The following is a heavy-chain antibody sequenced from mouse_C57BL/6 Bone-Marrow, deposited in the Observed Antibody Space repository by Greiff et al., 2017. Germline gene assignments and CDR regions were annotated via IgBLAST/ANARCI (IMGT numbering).Heavy chain of an antibody. CDR2: ISGGGGNT. CDR3: ARQDKGGY. CDR1: GFTFSSYT. D-gene: IGHD1-3*01. Sequence: ESGGGLVKPGGSLKLSCAASGFTFSSYTMSWVRQTPEKRLEWVATISGGGGNTYYPDSVKGRFTISRDNAKNTLYLQMSSLRSEDTALYYCARQDKGGYWGQGTTLTVSS. J-gene: IGHJ2*01. V-gene: IGHV5-9*01.